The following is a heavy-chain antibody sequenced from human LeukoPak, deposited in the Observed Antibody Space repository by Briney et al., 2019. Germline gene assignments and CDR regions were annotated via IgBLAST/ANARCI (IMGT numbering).Heavy chain of an antibody. CDR1: GYTFTSYG. V-gene: IGHV1-18*01. Sequence: ASVKVSCKAPGYTFTSYGISWVRQAPGQGLEWMGWISAYNGNTNYAQKLQGRVTMTTDTSTSTAYMELRSLRSDDTAVYYCARDRCSSTSCYSSGVDYWGQGTLVTVSS. CDR3: ARDRCSSTSCYSSGVDY. CDR2: ISAYNGNT. D-gene: IGHD2-2*02. J-gene: IGHJ4*02.